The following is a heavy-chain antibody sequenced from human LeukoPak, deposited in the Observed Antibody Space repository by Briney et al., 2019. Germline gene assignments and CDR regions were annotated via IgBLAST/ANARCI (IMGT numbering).Heavy chain of an antibody. D-gene: IGHD6-13*01. CDR2: ISSSSSYI. CDR3: ASPTRIAAAGTGAFDI. V-gene: IGHV3-21*01. CDR1: GFTFSSYS. Sequence: GGSLRLSCAASGFTFSSYSMNWVRQAPGKGLEWVSSISSSSSYIYYADSVKGRFTISRDNAKNSLYLQMNSLRAEDTAVYYCASPTRIAAAGTGAFDIWGQGTVVTVSS. J-gene: IGHJ3*02.